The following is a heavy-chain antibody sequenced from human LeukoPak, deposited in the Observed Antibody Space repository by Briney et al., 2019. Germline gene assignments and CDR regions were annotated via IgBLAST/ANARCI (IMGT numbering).Heavy chain of an antibody. CDR2: INHSGSS. Sequence: SETLSLTCAIYGGSFSDYYWTWIRQPPGKGLEWIGEINHSGSSNYNPSLKSRVTISVDTSKNQFSPNLRSVTAADTALYYCARVSGLNNFDYWGQGTLVTVSS. D-gene: IGHD1/OR15-1a*01. V-gene: IGHV4-34*01. J-gene: IGHJ4*02. CDR3: ARVSGLNNFDY. CDR1: GGSFSDYY.